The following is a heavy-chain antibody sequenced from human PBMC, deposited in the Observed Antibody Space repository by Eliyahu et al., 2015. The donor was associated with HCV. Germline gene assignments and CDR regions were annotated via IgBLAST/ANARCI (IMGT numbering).Heavy chain of an antibody. J-gene: IGHJ3*01. CDR1: GGSIRSSSYY. CDR2: IYYSGST. D-gene: IGHD2-21*02. CDR3: ARHATCGGDCYSDPYL. Sequence: QLQLQESGPGLVKPSETLSLTCTVSGGSIRSSSYYWGWIRQPPGKGLGWIGSIYYSGSTYYNPSLKSRVTISVDTSKNQFSLKLSSVTAADTAVYYCARHATCGGDCYSDPYLWGQGTMVTVSS. V-gene: IGHV4-39*01.